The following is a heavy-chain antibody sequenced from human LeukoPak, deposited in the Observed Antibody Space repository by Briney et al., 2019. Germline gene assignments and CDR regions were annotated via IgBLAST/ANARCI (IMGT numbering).Heavy chain of an antibody. Sequence: GGSLRLSCAASGFTFSSYGMHWVRQAPGEGLEWVAVVWFDGSNKYYADSVKGRFTISRDNSKNTLYLQMNSLRAEDTAVYYCAKDRDSSGLDSWGQGTLVTVSS. D-gene: IGHD6-19*01. CDR2: VWFDGSNK. CDR1: GFTFSSYG. CDR3: AKDRDSSGLDS. V-gene: IGHV3-33*06. J-gene: IGHJ4*02.